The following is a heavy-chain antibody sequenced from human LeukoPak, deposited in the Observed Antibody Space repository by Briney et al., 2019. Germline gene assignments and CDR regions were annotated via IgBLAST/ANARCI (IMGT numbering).Heavy chain of an antibody. CDR3: ARGRYSGYDYRGFDY. D-gene: IGHD5-12*01. CDR2: ISIDGSST. CDR1: GFTFSSYW. J-gene: IGHJ4*02. Sequence: PGGSLRLSCAASGFTFSSYWMHWVRQAPGKGLVWVSCISIDGSSTNYADSVKGRFTISRDNAKNTLYLQMNSLRAEDTGLYYCARGRYSGYDYRGFDYWGQGTLVTVSS. V-gene: IGHV3-74*01.